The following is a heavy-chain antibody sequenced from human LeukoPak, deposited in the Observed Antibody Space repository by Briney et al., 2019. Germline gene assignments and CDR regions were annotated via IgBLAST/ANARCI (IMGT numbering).Heavy chain of an antibody. Sequence: GASVKVSCKASGYTFTSYDINWVRQATGQGLEWMGWMNPNSGNTGYAQKFQGRVTMTRNTSISTAYMELSSLRSEDTAVYYCARRQYSSSWYDYYYYGMDVWGQGTTVTVSS. CDR2: MNPNSGNT. V-gene: IGHV1-8*01. D-gene: IGHD6-13*01. CDR1: GYTFTSYD. CDR3: ARRQYSSSWYDYYYYGMDV. J-gene: IGHJ6*02.